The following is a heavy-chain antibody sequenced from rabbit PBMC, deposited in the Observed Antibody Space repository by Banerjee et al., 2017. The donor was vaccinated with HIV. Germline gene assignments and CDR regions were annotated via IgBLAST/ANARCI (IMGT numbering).Heavy chain of an antibody. D-gene: IGHD2-1*01. CDR3: ARDDYGVMWLDL. CDR2: IYTNSVST. Sequence: QEQLVESGGGLVQPEGSLTLTCTASGFSFSSSYYMCWVRQAPGKGLELIACIYTNSVSTWYASWVNGRFTISRSTSLNTVDLKMTSLTAADTATYFCARDDYGVMWLDLWGPGTLVTVS. CDR1: GFSFSSSYY. J-gene: IGHJ5*01. V-gene: IGHV1S43*01.